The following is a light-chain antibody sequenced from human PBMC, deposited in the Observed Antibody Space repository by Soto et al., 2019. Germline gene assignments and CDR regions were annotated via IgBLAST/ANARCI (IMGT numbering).Light chain of an antibody. CDR2: AAS. V-gene: IGKV1-12*01. J-gene: IGKJ4*01. CDR1: RGLTNY. CDR3: QQANSLPLT. Sequence: DIQMTQSPSSVSASVGDRVTISCRASRGLTNYLAWYQQKPGKAPKLLIYAASSLQSEVPSRFSGSGSGTDFTLTISSLQPEDFATYYCQQANSLPLTFGGGTKVEIK.